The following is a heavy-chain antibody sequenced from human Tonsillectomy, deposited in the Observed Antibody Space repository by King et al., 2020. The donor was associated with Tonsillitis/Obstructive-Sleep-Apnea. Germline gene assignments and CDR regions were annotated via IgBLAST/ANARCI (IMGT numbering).Heavy chain of an antibody. Sequence: VQLVESGGGVGQPGRSLRLSCAASGFTFRSYVMHWVRQAPGKGLEWGADISHDGRNKQYADSVKGRFTISGDNSNHTLYLQMNSLTAEDTAVYYCARDHFMDVWGIGPTVTVSS. J-gene: IGHJ6*03. CDR2: ISHDGRNK. CDR1: GFTFRSYV. CDR3: ARDHFMDV. V-gene: IGHV3-30*01.